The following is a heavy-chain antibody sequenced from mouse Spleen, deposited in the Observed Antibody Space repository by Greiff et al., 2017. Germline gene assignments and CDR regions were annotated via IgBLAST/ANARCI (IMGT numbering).Heavy chain of an antibody. Sequence: QVQLQQPGAELVMPGASVKMSCKASGYTFTDYWMHWVKQRPGQGLEWIGAIDTSDSYTSYNQKFKGKATLTVDTSSSTAYMQLSSLTSEDSAVYYCARDGYYFDYWGQGTTLTVSS. D-gene: IGHD1-1*01. CDR3: ARDGYYFDY. J-gene: IGHJ2*01. CDR2: IDTSDSYT. V-gene: IGHV1-69*01. CDR1: GYTFTDYW.